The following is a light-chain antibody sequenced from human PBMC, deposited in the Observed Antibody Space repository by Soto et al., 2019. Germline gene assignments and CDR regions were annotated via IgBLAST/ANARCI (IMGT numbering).Light chain of an antibody. CDR2: DVS. CDR3: SSYTSSTTLYV. Sequence: QSVLTQPASVSGSPGQSITISCTGTSSDLGTYNYVSWYQQHPGKAPKLMIYDVSNRPSGVSNRFSGSKSGNTASLTISGLQAEDEADYYCSSYTSSTTLYVFGTGTKLTVL. J-gene: IGLJ1*01. V-gene: IGLV2-14*01. CDR1: SSDLGTYNY.